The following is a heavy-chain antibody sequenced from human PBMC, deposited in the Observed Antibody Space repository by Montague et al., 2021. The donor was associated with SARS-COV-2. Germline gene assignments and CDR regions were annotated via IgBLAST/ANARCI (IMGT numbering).Heavy chain of an antibody. CDR3: ARELGRTGAFDI. V-gene: IGHV3-21*01. Sequence: SRSLSLSASGFPFSNFFINWVRQAPGNGLEWVSSITSSGDYIRYADSLKGRFTGSRDNAKNSVYLQMSSPRAEDTAVYYCARELGRTGAFDIWGQGTAVTVSS. J-gene: IGHJ3*02. D-gene: IGHD4-17*01. CDR1: GFPFSNFF. CDR2: ITSSGDYI.